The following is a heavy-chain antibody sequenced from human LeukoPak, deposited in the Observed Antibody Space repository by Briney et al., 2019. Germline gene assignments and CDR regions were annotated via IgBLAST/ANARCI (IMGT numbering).Heavy chain of an antibody. CDR1: GFTFSSYA. Sequence: GGSLRLSCAASGFTFSSYAMSWVRQAPGKGLEWVSVIYSGGSTYYADSVKGRFTFSRDNSKNTVYLQMNSLRAEDTAVYYCARASIAAAGYYFDYWGQGTLVTVSS. J-gene: IGHJ4*02. CDR3: ARASIAAAGYYFDY. D-gene: IGHD6-13*01. V-gene: IGHV3-53*01. CDR2: IYSGGST.